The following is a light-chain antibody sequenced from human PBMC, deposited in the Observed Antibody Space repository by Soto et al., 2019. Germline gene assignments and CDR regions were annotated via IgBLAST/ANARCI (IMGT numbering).Light chain of an antibody. V-gene: IGLV1-44*01. J-gene: IGLJ1*01. CDR2: SNN. Sequence: QSVLTQSPSASGTPGQRVTISCSEGSSNIGGNTVNWYQQLPGTAPKLLIYSNNQRPSGVPDRFSGSKSGTSASLAISGPQSEDEADYYCAAWDDSLNGYVFGTGTKVTVL. CDR1: SSNIGGNT. CDR3: AAWDDSLNGYV.